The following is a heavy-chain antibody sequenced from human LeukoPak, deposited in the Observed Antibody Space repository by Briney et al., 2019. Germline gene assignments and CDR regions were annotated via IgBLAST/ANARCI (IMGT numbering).Heavy chain of an antibody. V-gene: IGHV1-69*01. D-gene: IGHD3-22*01. J-gene: IGHJ4*02. Sequence: SVKVSCTASGGTFSSYAISWVRQAPGQGLEWMGGIIPIFGTANYAQKFQGRVTITADESTSTAYMELSSLRSEDTAVYYCARYDSSGYNSVFDYWGQGTLVTVSS. CDR3: ARYDSSGYNSVFDY. CDR1: GGTFSSYA. CDR2: IIPIFGTA.